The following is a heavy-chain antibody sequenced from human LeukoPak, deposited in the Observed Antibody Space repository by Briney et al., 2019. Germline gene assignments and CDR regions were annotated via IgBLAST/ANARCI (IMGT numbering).Heavy chain of an antibody. V-gene: IGHV3-11*01. Sequence: GGSLRLSCAASGFPFSDYYMSWIRQAPGKGLEWVSYISSRGRTIYYVDSVKGRFTISRDNAKNSLYLQMNSLRAEDTAVYYCARQYSGSYPDYWGQGTLVTVSS. CDR2: ISSRGRTI. CDR3: ARQYSGSYPDY. D-gene: IGHD1-26*01. CDR1: GFPFSDYY. J-gene: IGHJ4*02.